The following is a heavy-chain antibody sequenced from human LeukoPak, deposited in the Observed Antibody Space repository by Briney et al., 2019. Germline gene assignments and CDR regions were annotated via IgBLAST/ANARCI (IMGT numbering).Heavy chain of an antibody. CDR3: ARGPYGSSWLVDY. D-gene: IGHD6-13*01. Sequence: SETLSLTCAVSGGSISSSNWWSWVRQPPGKGLEWIGEIYHSGSTNYNPSLKSRVTISVDKSKNQFSLKLSSVTAADTAVYYCARGPYGSSWLVDYWGQGTLVTVSS. J-gene: IGHJ4*02. V-gene: IGHV4-4*02. CDR1: GGSISSSNW. CDR2: IYHSGST.